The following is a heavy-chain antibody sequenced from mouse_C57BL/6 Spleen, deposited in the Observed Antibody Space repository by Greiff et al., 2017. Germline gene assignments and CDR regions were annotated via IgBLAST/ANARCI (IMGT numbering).Heavy chain of an antibody. CDR3: ARDAPITTVPNWYFDV. CDR2: SRNKANDYTT. V-gene: IGHV7-1*01. CDR1: GFTFSDFY. D-gene: IGHD1-1*01. Sequence: EVKLVESGGGLVQSGRSLRLSCATSGFTFSDFYMEWVRQAPGKGLEWIAASRNKANDYTTEYSASVKGRFIVSRDTSQSILYLQMNALRAEDTAIYYCARDAPITTVPNWYFDVWGTGTTVTVSS. J-gene: IGHJ1*03.